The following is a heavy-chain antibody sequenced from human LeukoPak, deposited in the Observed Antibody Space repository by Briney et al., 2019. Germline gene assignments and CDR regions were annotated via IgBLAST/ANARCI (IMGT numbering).Heavy chain of an antibody. CDR2: IYYSGST. V-gene: IGHV4-59*13. CDR1: GGSISSYY. D-gene: IGHD6-13*01. CDR3: ARVDSRAPGFDY. J-gene: IGHJ4*02. Sequence: SETLSLTCTVSGGSISSYYWSWTRQPPGKGLEWFGYIYYSGSTNYNPSLKSRVTISVDTSKNQFSLKLSSVTAADTAVYYCARVDSRAPGFDYWGPGTLVTVSS.